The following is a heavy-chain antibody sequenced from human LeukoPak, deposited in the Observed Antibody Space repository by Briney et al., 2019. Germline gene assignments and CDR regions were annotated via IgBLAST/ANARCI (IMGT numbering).Heavy chain of an antibody. D-gene: IGHD1-26*01. CDR2: ISSSSSYI. CDR3: ARDLSKVGARHFDY. CDR1: GFTFSSYS. V-gene: IGHV3-21*01. J-gene: IGHJ4*02. Sequence: PGGSPRLSCAASGFTFSSYSMNWVRQAPGKGLEWVSSISSSSSYIYYADSVKGRFTISRDNAKNSLYLQMNSLRAEDTAVYYCARDLSKVGARHFDYWGQGTLVTVSS.